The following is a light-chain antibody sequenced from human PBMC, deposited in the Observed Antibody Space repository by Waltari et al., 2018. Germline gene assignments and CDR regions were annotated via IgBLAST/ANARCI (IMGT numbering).Light chain of an antibody. CDR1: QIISTW. Sequence: DIQMTQSPSTLSASVGDRFIITCRASQIISTWLAWYQQKPGKDPKLLTYKASGLESGGPSRFSGSGSGTEFTLTSSSLQPDDFATDYCQQYNDYPLTFGGGTKVEIK. V-gene: IGKV1-5*03. J-gene: IGKJ4*01. CDR3: QQYNDYPLT. CDR2: KAS.